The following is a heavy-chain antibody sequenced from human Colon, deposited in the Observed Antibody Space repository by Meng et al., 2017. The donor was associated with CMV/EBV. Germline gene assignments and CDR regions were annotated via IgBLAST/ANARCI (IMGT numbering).Heavy chain of an antibody. CDR2: VIPIIGMT. D-gene: IGHD4-23*01. CDR3: ARDLDSTTVVIRGFDS. CDR1: GGSFSDFA. Sequence: SVKVSCKASGGSFSDFAISWVRQAPGQGLEWMGGVIPIIGMTNYAQKFQGRVTITADKSTNTAYMELGSLTSEDTAVYFCARDLDSTTVVIRGFDSWGQGTLVTVSS. J-gene: IGHJ4*02. V-gene: IGHV1-69*10.